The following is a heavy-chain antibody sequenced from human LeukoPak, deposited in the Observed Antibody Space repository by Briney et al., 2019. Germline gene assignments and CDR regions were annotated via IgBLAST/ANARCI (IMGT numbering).Heavy chain of an antibody. Sequence: SVKVSCKASGGTFSSYAISWVRQAPGQGPEWMGGIIPIFGTANYAQKFQGRVTITADESTSTAYMELSSLRSEDTAVYYCARDLRGYCSGGSCYTDYYYYYYMDVWGKGTTVTVSS. D-gene: IGHD2-15*01. J-gene: IGHJ6*03. V-gene: IGHV1-69*13. CDR2: IIPIFGTA. CDR1: GGTFSSYA. CDR3: ARDLRGYCSGGSCYTDYYYYYYMDV.